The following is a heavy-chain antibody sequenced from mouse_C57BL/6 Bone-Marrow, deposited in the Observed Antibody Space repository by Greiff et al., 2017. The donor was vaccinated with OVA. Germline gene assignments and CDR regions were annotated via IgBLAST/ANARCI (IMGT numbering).Heavy chain of an antibody. CDR2: IWGGGST. CDR1: GFSLTSYG. CDR3: ARNYDGYYWFAY. V-gene: IGHV2-2*01. D-gene: IGHD2-3*01. J-gene: IGHJ3*01. Sequence: QVQLQQSGPGLVQPSQSLSITCTVSGFSLTSYGVHWVRQSPGKGLEWLGVIWGGGSTDYNAAFISRLSISKDNSKSQVFFKMNSLQADDTAIYYCARNYDGYYWFAYWGQGTLVTVSA.